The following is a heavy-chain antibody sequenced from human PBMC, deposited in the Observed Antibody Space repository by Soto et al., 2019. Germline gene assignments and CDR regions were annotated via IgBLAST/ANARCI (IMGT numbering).Heavy chain of an antibody. CDR3: AKDQGAYYDSSGPPDY. CDR2: IFTRDSET. V-gene: IGHV5-51*01. CDR1: GHLFNNHW. D-gene: IGHD3-22*01. Sequence: PGESLKISCKGPGHLFNNHWIGWVRQTPGKGLEWMGLIFTRDSETKTSPSFQGHVSFSVDNSKNTLYLQMNSLRAEDTAVYYCAKDQGAYYDSSGPPDYWGQGTLVTVSS. J-gene: IGHJ4*02.